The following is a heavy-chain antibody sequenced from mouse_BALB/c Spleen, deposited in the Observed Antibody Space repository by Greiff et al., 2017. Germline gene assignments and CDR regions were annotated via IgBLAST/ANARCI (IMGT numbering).Heavy chain of an antibody. J-gene: IGHJ3*01. CDR3: ARENWGAY. CDR1: GYAFSSYW. D-gene: IGHD4-1*01. CDR2: IYPGDGDT. Sequence: VQLQQSGAELVRPGSSVKISCKASGYAFSSYWMNWVKQRPGQGLEWIGQIYPGDGDTNYNGKFKGKATLTADKSSSTAYMQLSSLTSEDSAVYVCARENWGAYWGQGTLVTVSA. V-gene: IGHV1-80*01.